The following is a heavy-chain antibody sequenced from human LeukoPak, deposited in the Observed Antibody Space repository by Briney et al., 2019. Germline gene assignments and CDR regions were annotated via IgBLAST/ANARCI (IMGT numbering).Heavy chain of an antibody. V-gene: IGHV3-21*01. CDR2: ISSSSYI. CDR1: GFTFSSYS. D-gene: IGHD2-2*01. CDR3: ARDGCSSTSCYATTAYFDY. Sequence: GGSLRLSCAASGFTFSSYSMNWVRQAPGKGLEWVSSISSSSYIYYADSVKGRFTISRDNAKNSLYLQMNSLRAEDTAVYYCARDGCSSTSCYATTAYFDYWGQGTLVTVSS. J-gene: IGHJ4*02.